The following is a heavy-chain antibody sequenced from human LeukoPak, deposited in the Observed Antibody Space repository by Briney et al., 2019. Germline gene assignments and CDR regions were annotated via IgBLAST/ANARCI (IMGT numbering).Heavy chain of an antibody. J-gene: IGHJ3*02. Sequence: ASVKVSCKASGYTFTSYAMNWVRQAPGQGLEWMGWINTNTGNPTYAQGFTGRFVFSLDTSVSTAYLQISSLKAEDTAVYYCARDAGRQFLTGYYTDMAFDIWGKGQWSPSPQ. D-gene: IGHD3-9*01. V-gene: IGHV7-4-1*02. CDR2: INTNTGNP. CDR1: GYTFTSYA. CDR3: ARDAGRQFLTGYYTDMAFDI.